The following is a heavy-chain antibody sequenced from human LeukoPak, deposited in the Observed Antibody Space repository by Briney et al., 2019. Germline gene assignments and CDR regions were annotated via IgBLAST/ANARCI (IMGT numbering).Heavy chain of an antibody. D-gene: IGHD6-13*01. J-gene: IGHJ4*02. V-gene: IGHV5-51*01. CDR1: GYSFTSYL. CDR2: FYPAESET. CDR3: ARGYSSSWSLGIDY. Sequence: GEALKISCKGSGYSFTSYLIGWVRPTRGKGLGWMWIFYPAESETRSSTSFKGQVTLSAGKSISTAYLQWSSLKAWDTAMYYCARGYSSSWSLGIDYWGQGTLVTVSS.